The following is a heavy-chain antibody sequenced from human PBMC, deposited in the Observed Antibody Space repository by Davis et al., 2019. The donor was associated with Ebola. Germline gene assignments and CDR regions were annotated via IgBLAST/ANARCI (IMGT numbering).Heavy chain of an antibody. CDR3: ARIPFERSVVARRHYYFYGMDV. J-gene: IGHJ6*04. D-gene: IGHD6-6*01. CDR2: VYSSGST. V-gene: IGHV4-38-2*01. CDR1: GFTFSDYY. Sequence: ESLKISCAASGFTFSDYYMSWIRQAPGKGLEWIGSVYSSGSTHYNPSLESRLTISVDTSKNQFSLKLRFVTAADTAVYYCARIPFERSVVARRHYYFYGMDVWGRGTTVTVSS.